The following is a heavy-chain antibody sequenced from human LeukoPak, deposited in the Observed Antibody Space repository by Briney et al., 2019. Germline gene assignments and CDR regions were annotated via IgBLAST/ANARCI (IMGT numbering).Heavy chain of an antibody. CDR3: SKEAAGDDVDY. D-gene: IGHD6-13*01. CDR1: GFTFTNYW. CDR2: INGIVTTT. Sequence: GGSLRLSCAASGFTFTNYWMHWVRQAPGKGLVWVSRINGIVTTTSYAHSFKGRFTISRDNSNNTLYLEMNSLRAEDTAVYYCSKEAAGDDVDYWGQGTLVNVS. V-gene: IGHV3-74*01. J-gene: IGHJ4*02.